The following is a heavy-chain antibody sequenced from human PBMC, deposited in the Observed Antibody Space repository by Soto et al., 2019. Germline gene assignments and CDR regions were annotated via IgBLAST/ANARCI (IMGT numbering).Heavy chain of an antibody. V-gene: IGHV3-23*01. CDR3: VELHEQTCDY. CDR2: IDRGGGST. CDR1: GFGFSTYA. J-gene: IGHJ4*02. Sequence: EVQLLESGGGLVQPGGSLRLSCAASGFGFSTYAMGWVRQAPGKGLEWVSSIDRGGGSTNYADSVRGRFTISRDNTKNTLFQQLNSLRADDTAVYYYVELHEQTCDYWGQGALLTVSS.